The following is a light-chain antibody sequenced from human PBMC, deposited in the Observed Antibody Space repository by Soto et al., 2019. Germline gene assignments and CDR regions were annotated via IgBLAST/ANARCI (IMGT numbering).Light chain of an antibody. V-gene: IGKV1-39*01. CDR3: QQSYNTPYT. CDR1: QSITSY. Sequence: DIQMTQSPSSLSASVGDRVTITCRASQSITSYLNWYQQKPGKAPNLLIYAASSLQSGVQSRFSGSGSATDFTLTISSLQPEDFATYYCQQSYNTPYTFGQGTNLEIK. CDR2: AAS. J-gene: IGKJ2*01.